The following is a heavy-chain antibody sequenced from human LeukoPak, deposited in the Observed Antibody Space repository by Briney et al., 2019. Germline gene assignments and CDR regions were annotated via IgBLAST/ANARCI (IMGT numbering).Heavy chain of an antibody. CDR1: GFTFSDYY. Sequence: GGSLRLSCAASGFTFSDYYMSWIRQAPGKGLEWVSYIGGTDNAIWYGDSVKGRFTISRDNAQNSLYLQMNSLRVEDTAVYYCAREAGIPFDYWGLGTLVTVSS. V-gene: IGHV3-11*04. J-gene: IGHJ4*02. D-gene: IGHD6-19*01. CDR3: AREAGIPFDY. CDR2: IGGTDNAI.